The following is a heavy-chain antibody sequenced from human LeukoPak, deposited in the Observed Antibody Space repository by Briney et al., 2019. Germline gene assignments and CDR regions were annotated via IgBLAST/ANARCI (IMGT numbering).Heavy chain of an antibody. D-gene: IGHD6-19*01. Sequence: PGGSLRLSCAASGFTLSSYSMNWVRQAPGKGLEWVSPISSSSSHIYYADSVKGRFTISRDNAKNSLYLQMNSLRAEDTAVYYCARDPYSSGWLTRGYWGQGTLVTVSS. CDR1: GFTLSSYS. CDR3: ARDPYSSGWLTRGY. CDR2: ISSSSSHI. J-gene: IGHJ4*02. V-gene: IGHV3-21*01.